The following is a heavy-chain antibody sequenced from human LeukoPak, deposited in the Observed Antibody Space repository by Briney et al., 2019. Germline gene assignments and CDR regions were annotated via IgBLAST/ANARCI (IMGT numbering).Heavy chain of an antibody. CDR3: ARPYYYFDY. J-gene: IGHJ4*02. V-gene: IGHV3-30*03. D-gene: IGHD1-26*01. CDR2: ISYDGSNK. Sequence: GRSLRLSCAASGFTFSSYGMHWVRQAPGKGLEWVAVISYDGSNKYYADSVKGRFTISRDNSKSTLYLQMNSLRAEDTAVYYCARPYYYFDYWGQGTLVTVSS. CDR1: GFTFSSYG.